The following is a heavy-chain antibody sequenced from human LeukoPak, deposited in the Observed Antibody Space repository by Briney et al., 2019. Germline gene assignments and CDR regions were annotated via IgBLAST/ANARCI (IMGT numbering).Heavy chain of an antibody. V-gene: IGHV1-2*02. CDR1: GYTLTELS. CDR2: INPNSGGT. D-gene: IGHD3-22*01. CDR3: ARDSSGYYTGRDFDY. J-gene: IGHJ4*02. Sequence: ASVKVSCKVSGYTLTELSMHWVRQAPGKGLEWMGWINPNSGGTNYAQKFQGRVTMTRDTSISTAYMELSRLRSDDTAVYYCARDSSGYYTGRDFDYWGQGTLVTVSS.